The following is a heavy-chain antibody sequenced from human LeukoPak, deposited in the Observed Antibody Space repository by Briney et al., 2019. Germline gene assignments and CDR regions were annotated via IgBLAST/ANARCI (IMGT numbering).Heavy chain of an antibody. Sequence: GGSLRLSCAASGFTFSSYAMSWVRQAPGKGLEWVSAISGSGGSTYYADSVKGRFTISRDNSKNTLYLQMNSLRAEDTAVYYCAKLRNYDILTGYFHWGQGTLVTVSS. D-gene: IGHD3-9*01. V-gene: IGHV3-23*01. CDR3: AKLRNYDILTGYFH. CDR2: ISGSGGST. CDR1: GFTFSSYA. J-gene: IGHJ4*02.